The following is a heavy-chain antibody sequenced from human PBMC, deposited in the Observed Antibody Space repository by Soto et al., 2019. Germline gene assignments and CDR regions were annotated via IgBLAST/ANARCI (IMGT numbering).Heavy chain of an antibody. Sequence: ASVKVSCKASRYTFTAYFIHWVRQAPGQGLEWMGWINPNNGDTGYAEKFLGRLTMTRDTPINTAYMELNRLRSDDTAVYYCARESYNWNYDYWGQGSLVTVSS. CDR3: ARESYNWNYDY. CDR2: INPNNGDT. CDR1: RYTFTAYF. D-gene: IGHD1-20*01. V-gene: IGHV1-2*02. J-gene: IGHJ4*02.